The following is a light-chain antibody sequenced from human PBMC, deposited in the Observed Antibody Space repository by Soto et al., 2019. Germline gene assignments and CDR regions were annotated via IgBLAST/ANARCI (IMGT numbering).Light chain of an antibody. V-gene: IGLV1-44*01. CDR1: SSNIGTNT. CDR2: SDN. Sequence: QSVLTQPPSASGTPGQRVTISCSGSSSNIGTNTVTWYQQLPGAAPKLLIYSDNQRASGVPDRFSGSKSGTSASLAISGLQSEDEADYYCAAWDVSLVVFGGGTKVTV. J-gene: IGLJ2*01. CDR3: AAWDVSLVV.